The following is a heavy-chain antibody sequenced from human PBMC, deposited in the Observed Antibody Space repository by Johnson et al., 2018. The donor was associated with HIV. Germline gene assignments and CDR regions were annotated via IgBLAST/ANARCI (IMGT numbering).Heavy chain of an antibody. CDR3: AREGILWFGELFLGMGI. V-gene: IGHV3-9*01. CDR1: GFIFDDYA. J-gene: IGHJ3*02. D-gene: IGHD3-10*01. Sequence: VQLVESGGRLVQPGRSLRLSCAASGFIFDDYAMHWVRQVPGKGLEWVSGISWNSGRIGYADFVKGRFTISRDNAKNSLYLQMNSLRAEDTAVYYCAREGILWFGELFLGMGIWGQGTMVIVSS. CDR2: ISWNSGRI.